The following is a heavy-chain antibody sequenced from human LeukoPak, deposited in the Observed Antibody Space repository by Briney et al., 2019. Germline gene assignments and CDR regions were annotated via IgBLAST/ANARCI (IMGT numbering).Heavy chain of an antibody. CDR2: IEKDGSDK. J-gene: IGHJ4*02. V-gene: IGHV3-7*01. CDR1: GFTFSSYW. Sequence: GGSLRLSCAASGFTFSSYWMTWVRQAPGKGLEWVANIEKDGSDKNYVDSVEGRFTISRDNAKNSLYLQMNSLRAEDTAIYYCARGGVNYHDTSGYYYLAAYWGQGTLVTVSS. CDR3: ARGGVNYHDTSGYYYLAAY. D-gene: IGHD3-22*01.